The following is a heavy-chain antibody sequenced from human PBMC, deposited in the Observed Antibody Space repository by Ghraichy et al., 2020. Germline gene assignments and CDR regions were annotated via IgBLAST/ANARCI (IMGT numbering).Heavy chain of an antibody. Sequence: SETLSLPCTVSGGSISSSSYYWGWIRQPPGKGLEWIGSIYYSGSTYYNPSLKSRVTISVDTSKNQFSLKLSSVTAADTAVYYCARRGRDPWCFDYWGQGTLVTVSS. D-gene: IGHD3-16*01. CDR2: IYYSGST. CDR3: ARRGRDPWCFDY. CDR1: GGSISSSSYY. J-gene: IGHJ4*02. V-gene: IGHV4-39*01.